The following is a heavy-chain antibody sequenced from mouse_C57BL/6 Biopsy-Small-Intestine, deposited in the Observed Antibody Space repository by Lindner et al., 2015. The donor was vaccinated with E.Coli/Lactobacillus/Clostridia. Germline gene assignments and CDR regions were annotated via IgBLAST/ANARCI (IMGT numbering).Heavy chain of an antibody. V-gene: IGHV9-3-1*01. CDR3: VRDGGPTYCSGGSCLDS. Sequence: VKVSCKAYGYSLGSHAFNWVRQVPGQGLQWMGWMNSVTGNPYYARGFTGRFVFSLDSSVTTAFLQISSLRTEDTAVYYCVRDGGPTYCSGGSCLDSWGQGTLVTVPS. J-gene: IGHJ4*01. CDR1: GYSLGSHA. CDR2: MNSVTGNP. D-gene: IGHD1-1*02.